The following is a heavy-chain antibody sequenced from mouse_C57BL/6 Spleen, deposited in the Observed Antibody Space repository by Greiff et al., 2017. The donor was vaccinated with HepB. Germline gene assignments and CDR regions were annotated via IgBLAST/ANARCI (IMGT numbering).Heavy chain of an antibody. D-gene: IGHD1-1*01. V-gene: IGHV1-26*01. Sequence: EVQLQQSGPELVKPGASVKISCKASGYTFTDYYMNWVKQSHGKSLEWIGDINPNNGGTSYNQKFKGKATLTVDKSSSTAYMELRSLTSEDSAVYYCAGAVYGSSYGYFDFWGTGTTVTVSS. CDR2: INPNNGGT. J-gene: IGHJ1*03. CDR1: GYTFTDYY. CDR3: AGAVYGSSYGYFDF.